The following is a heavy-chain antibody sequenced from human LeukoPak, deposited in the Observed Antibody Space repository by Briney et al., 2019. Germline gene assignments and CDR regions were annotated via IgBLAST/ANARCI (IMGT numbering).Heavy chain of an antibody. D-gene: IGHD2-21*02. J-gene: IGHJ5*02. CDR2: IIPIFGTV. CDR3: ARRRSGDYGLWWFDP. V-gene: IGHV1-69*05. Sequence: ASVKVSCKASGGTFSSYAISWVRQAPGQGLEWMGGIIPIFGTVNYAQKFQGRVTITTDESTSTAYMELSSLRSEDTAVYYCARRRSGDYGLWWFDPWGQGTLVTVSS. CDR1: GGTFSSYA.